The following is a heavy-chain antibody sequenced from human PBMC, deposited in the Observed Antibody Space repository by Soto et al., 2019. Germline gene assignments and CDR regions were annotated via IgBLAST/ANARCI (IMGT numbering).Heavy chain of an antibody. D-gene: IGHD7-27*01. Sequence: EVQLLESGGDLVQPGGSLRLACAASGFTFRGDAMSWVRQAPGKGLEWVSSISGSGEMTHYAESVKGRFTISRDNSKNTLSLQMNSLRAEDTAEYFCLVAAWGTYYGLDVWGQGTTVTVSS. V-gene: IGHV3-23*01. CDR1: GFTFRGDA. CDR3: LVAAWGTYYGLDV. J-gene: IGHJ6*02. CDR2: ISGSGEMT.